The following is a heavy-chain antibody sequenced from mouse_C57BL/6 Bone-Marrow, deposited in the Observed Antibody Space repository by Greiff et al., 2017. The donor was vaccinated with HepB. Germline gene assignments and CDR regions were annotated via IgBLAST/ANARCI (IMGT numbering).Heavy chain of an antibody. V-gene: IGHV1-9*01. CDR1: GYTFTGYW. Sequence: QVQLQQPGAELVKPGASVKLSCKATGYTFTGYWIEWVKQRPGHGLEWIGEILPGSGSTNYNEKFKGKATFTADTSSNTAYMQLSSLTTEDSAIYYCAREGGSAYGSVFDYWGQGTTLTVSS. J-gene: IGHJ2*01. CDR3: AREGGSAYGSVFDY. CDR2: ILPGSGST. D-gene: IGHD1-1*01.